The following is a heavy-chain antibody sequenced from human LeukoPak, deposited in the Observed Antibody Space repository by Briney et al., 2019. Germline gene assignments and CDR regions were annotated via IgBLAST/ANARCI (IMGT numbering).Heavy chain of an antibody. CDR1: GGSISSYS. Sequence: SETLSLTCTVSGGSISSYSWSWIRQPAGKGLEWIGRIYTSGSTNYNPPLKSRVTMSVDTSKNQFSLKLSSVTAADTAVYYCARGSWWEPTSMFDYWGQGTLVTVSS. CDR2: IYTSGST. V-gene: IGHV4-4*07. CDR3: ARGSWWEPTSMFDY. D-gene: IGHD1-26*01. J-gene: IGHJ4*02.